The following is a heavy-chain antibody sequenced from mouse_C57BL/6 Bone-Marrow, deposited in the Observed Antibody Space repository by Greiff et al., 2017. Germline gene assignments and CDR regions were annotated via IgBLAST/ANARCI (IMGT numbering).Heavy chain of an antibody. CDR3: TRSRRYGFDY. V-gene: IGHV1-15*01. Sequence: VKLQESGAELVRPGASVTLSCKASGYTFTDYEMHWVKQTPVHGLEWIGAIDPETGGTAYNQKFKGKAILTADKSSSTAYMELRSLTSEDSAVYYCTRSRRYGFDYWGQGTTLTVSS. CDR2: IDPETGGT. CDR1: GYTFTDYE. D-gene: IGHD2-10*02. J-gene: IGHJ2*01.